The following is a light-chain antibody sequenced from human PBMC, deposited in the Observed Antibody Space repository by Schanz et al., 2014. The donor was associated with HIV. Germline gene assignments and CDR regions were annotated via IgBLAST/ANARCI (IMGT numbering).Light chain of an antibody. CDR1: QIISTY. CDR2: AAS. V-gene: IGKV1-6*01. Sequence: AIQLTQSPSSLSASVGDRVTITCRASQIISTYLNWYQQKPGKAPKLLIYAASSLQSGVPSRFSGSGSETEFTLTISSLQPEDFATYYCLQDYDYRWAFGQGTKVEIK. J-gene: IGKJ1*01. CDR3: LQDYDYRWA.